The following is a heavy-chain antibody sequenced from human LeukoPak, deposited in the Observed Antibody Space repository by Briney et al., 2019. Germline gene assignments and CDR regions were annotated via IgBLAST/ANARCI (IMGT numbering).Heavy chain of an antibody. V-gene: IGHV3-23*01. J-gene: IGHJ4*02. CDR2: LSGSGGGT. Sequence: PGGSLRLSCAVSGITLRKYGMSWVRQAPGKGLEWVAGLSGSGGGTNYADSVQGRFTISRDNPKNTLYLQMNSLRAEGTAVYFCAKRGVVIRVFLVGFNKEAYYSDSWGQGALVTVSS. CDR3: AKRGVVIRVFLVGFNKEAYYSDS. CDR1: GITLRKYG. D-gene: IGHD3-10*01.